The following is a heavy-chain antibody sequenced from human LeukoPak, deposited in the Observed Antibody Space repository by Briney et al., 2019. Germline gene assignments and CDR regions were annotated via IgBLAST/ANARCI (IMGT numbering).Heavy chain of an antibody. CDR2: IYPGDSDT. CDR3: AYGKYYFDY. D-gene: IGHD3-16*01. CDR1: GYRFTSNW. V-gene: IGHV5-51*01. J-gene: IGHJ4*02. Sequence: GESLKISCKGSGYRFTSNWIAWVRQMPGKGLEWMGIIYPGDSDTRYSLSFQGQVTISADKSISTAYLQWSSLRASDTAIYFCAYGKYYFDYWGRGTLVTVSS.